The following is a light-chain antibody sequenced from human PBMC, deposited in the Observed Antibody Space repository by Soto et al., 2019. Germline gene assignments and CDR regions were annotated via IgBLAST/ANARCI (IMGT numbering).Light chain of an antibody. J-gene: IGLJ2*01. CDR1: SSNIGSAY. Sequence: QPVLTQPPSASGTPGQTVTISCSGSSSNIGSAYIYWYQHLPGTAPKLLIYRNNQRPSGVPDRFSASKSGTSASLAISGLRSEDDADYYCAAWDDSLVVFGGGTMLTVL. V-gene: IGLV1-47*01. CDR3: AAWDDSLVV. CDR2: RNN.